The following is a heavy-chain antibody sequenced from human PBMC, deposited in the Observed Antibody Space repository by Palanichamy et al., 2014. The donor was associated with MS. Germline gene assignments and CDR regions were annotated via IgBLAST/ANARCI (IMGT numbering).Heavy chain of an antibody. J-gene: IGHJ1*01. Sequence: QVQLVESGGGVVQPGRSLRLSCAASGFTFSSYGMHWVRQAPGKGLEWVAIIWYDGSKRYYADSVKGRFTISRDNSKNTLYLQMNSLRVEDTAVYYCARDSYSFNGDCDVLHWGQGTLVTVSS. D-gene: IGHD2-21*02. CDR2: IWYDGSKR. CDR3: ARDSYSFNGDCDVLH. CDR1: GFTFSSYG. V-gene: IGHV3-33*01.